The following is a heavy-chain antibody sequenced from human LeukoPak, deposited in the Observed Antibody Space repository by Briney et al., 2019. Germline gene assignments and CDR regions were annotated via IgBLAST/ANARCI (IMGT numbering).Heavy chain of an antibody. D-gene: IGHD2-2*01. CDR1: GFTFSSYA. CDR3: ARDRYCSSTSCYENWFDP. Sequence: GGSLRLSRAASGFTFSSYAMHWVRQAPGKGLEWVAVISYGGSNKYYADSVKGRFTISRDNSKNTLYLQMNSLRAEDTAVYYCARDRYCSSTSCYENWFDPWGQGTLVTVSS. CDR2: ISYGGSNK. V-gene: IGHV3-30*04. J-gene: IGHJ5*02.